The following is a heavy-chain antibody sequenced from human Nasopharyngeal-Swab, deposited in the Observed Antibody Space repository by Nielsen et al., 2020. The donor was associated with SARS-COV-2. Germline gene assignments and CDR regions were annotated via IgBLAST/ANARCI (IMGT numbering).Heavy chain of an antibody. CDR2: MNPNSGNT. Sequence: ASVTDSCKSSVYTFTSYDINWVRQATGQGLEGMGWMNPNSGNTGDAQKFQGRVTMTRNTSISTAYMELSSLRSEDTAVYYCARGHMRSGLLTHYYFDYWGQGTLVTVSS. J-gene: IGHJ4*02. CDR3: ARGHMRSGLLTHYYFDY. CDR1: VYTFTSYD. V-gene: IGHV1-8*01. D-gene: IGHD4/OR15-4a*01.